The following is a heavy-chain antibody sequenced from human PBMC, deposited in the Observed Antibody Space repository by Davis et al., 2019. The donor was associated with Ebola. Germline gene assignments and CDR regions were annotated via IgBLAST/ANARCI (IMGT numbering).Heavy chain of an antibody. V-gene: IGHV3-33*01. D-gene: IGHD6-6*01. CDR1: GFTFSSYG. J-gene: IGHJ6*02. Sequence: GESLKISCAASGFTFSSYGMHWVRQAPGKGLEWVAVIWYDGSNKYYADSVKGRFTISRDNSKNTLYLQMNSLRAEDTAVYYCARGDLEYSSSIYYYGMDVWGQGTTVTVSS. CDR2: IWYDGSNK. CDR3: ARGDLEYSSSIYYYGMDV.